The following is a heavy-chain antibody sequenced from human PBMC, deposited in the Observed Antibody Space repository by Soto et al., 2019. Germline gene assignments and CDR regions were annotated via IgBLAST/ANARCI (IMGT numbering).Heavy chain of an antibody. Sequence: QVQLQESGPGLVKPSQTLSLTCTVSGGSISSGGYYWSWIRQHPGKGLEWIGYIYYRGSTYYNPSLKSRVTISVDKSKNHFYLKLSSVTAADTAVYYCARGFGIAVAVTPLYFDYWGQGTLVTVSS. V-gene: IGHV4-31*03. D-gene: IGHD6-19*01. CDR2: IYYRGST. CDR1: GGSISSGGYY. CDR3: ARGFGIAVAVTPLYFDY. J-gene: IGHJ4*02.